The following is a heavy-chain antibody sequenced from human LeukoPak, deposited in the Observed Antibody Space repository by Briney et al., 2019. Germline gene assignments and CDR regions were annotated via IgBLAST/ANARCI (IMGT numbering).Heavy chain of an antibody. D-gene: IGHD3-9*01. CDR2: ISYSWIT. J-gene: IGHJ4*02. CDR1: GCSISSTSFF. CDR3: ARHFSPDERYFSIDY. Sequence: SETLSLTCTVSGCSISSTSFFWGWVGQPPGKGLEWIGSISYSWITYYNPSLESRVTISIDTSKNQFPLKLRSVTAADTAVYYCARHFSPDERYFSIDYWGQGTLVTVSS. V-gene: IGHV4-39*01.